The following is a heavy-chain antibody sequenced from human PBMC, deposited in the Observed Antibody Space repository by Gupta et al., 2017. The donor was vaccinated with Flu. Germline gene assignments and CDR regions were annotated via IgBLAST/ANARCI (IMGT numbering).Heavy chain of an antibody. CDR2: ITDSGSST. V-gene: IGHV3-23*01. D-gene: IGHD5-18*01. Sequence: EVQLLESGGGLVQPGESLRLSCAAPGSTFSSYAMSWVRQAPGKGLDWVSSITDSGSSTYYPESVRGRFTISRDNSKNTLYLQMNSLRTEDTAIYYCAQDRGGYSHSYWGQGTRVTVSA. CDR1: GSTFSSYA. CDR3: AQDRGGYSHSY. J-gene: IGHJ4*02.